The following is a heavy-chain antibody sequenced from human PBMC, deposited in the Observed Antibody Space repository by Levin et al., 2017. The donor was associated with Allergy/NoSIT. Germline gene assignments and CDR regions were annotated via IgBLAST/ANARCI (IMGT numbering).Heavy chain of an antibody. CDR2: IYHSGST. CDR1: GGSISSGGYS. J-gene: IGHJ4*02. D-gene: IGHD3-10*01. V-gene: IGHV4-30-2*01. CDR3: ASFSITMVRGVEGYYFDY. Sequence: PSETLSLTCAVSGGSISSGGYSWSWIRQPPGKGLEWIGYIYHSGSTYYNPSLKSRVTISVDRSKNQFSLKLSSVTAADTAVYYCASFSITMVRGVEGYYFDYWGQGTLVTVSS.